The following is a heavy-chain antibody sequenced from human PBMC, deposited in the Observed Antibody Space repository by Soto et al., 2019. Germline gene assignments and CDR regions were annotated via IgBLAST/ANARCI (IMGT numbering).Heavy chain of an antibody. V-gene: IGHV1-18*01. CDR3: AGGSHYYDSSGYPDY. D-gene: IGHD3-22*01. CDR2: ISAYNGNT. CDR1: GYTFTSYG. Sequence: QVQLVQSGAEVKKPGASVKVSCKASGYTFTSYGISWVRQAPGQGLEWMGWISAYNGNTNYAPKLQGRVTMTTDTSTSTAYMELRSLRSDNTAVYYCAGGSHYYDSSGYPDYWGQGTLVTVSS. J-gene: IGHJ4*02.